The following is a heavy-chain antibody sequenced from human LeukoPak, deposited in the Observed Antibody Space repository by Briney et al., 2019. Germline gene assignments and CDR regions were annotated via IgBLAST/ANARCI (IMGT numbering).Heavy chain of an antibody. V-gene: IGHV3-23*01. CDR2: ISGSGGST. D-gene: IGHD3-3*01. CDR1: GFTFSSYA. Sequence: GGSLRLSCAASGFTFSSYAMSWVRQAPGKGLEWVLAISGSGGSTYYADSVKGRFTISRDNSKNTLYLQMNSLRAEDTAVYYCASTYYDFWSGYPFDHWGQGTLVTVSS. J-gene: IGHJ4*02. CDR3: ASTYYDFWSGYPFDH.